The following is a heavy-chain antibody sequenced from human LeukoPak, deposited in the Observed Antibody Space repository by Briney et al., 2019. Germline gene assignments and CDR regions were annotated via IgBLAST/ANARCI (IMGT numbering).Heavy chain of an antibody. Sequence: PGGSLRLSCAASGFTFSSYAMHWVRQAPGKGLEYVSAISSNGGSTYYANSVKGRFTISRDNSKNTLYLQMGSLRAEDMAVYYCAGEGLFVWGSYRYDPALEFPPDYWGQGTLVTVSS. V-gene: IGHV3-64*01. CDR2: ISSNGGST. CDR3: AGEGLFVWGSYRYDPALEFPPDY. D-gene: IGHD3-16*02. CDR1: GFTFSSYA. J-gene: IGHJ4*02.